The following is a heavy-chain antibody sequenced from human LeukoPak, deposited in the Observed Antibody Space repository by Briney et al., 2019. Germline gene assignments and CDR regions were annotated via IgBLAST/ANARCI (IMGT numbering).Heavy chain of an antibody. Sequence: PSETLSLTCTVSGGSISGYYWSWIRQPPGKGLEWIGYIYYSGSANYNPSLKSRVTISVDTSKNQFSLKLSSVTAADTAVYYCARDYYDSSGHYRGFDYWGQGTLVTVSS. CDR2: IYYSGSA. CDR3: ARDYYDSSGHYRGFDY. CDR1: GGSISGYY. D-gene: IGHD3-22*01. J-gene: IGHJ4*02. V-gene: IGHV4-59*01.